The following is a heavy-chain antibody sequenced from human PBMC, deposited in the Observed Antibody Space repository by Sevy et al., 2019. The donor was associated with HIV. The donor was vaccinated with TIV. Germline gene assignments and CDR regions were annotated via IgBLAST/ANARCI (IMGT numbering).Heavy chain of an antibody. V-gene: IGHV3-7*01. J-gene: IGHJ6*02. CDR2: IKQDGSDK. D-gene: IGHD6-13*01. CDR3: ARDTGGIGMDV. Sequence: GGSLRLSCAASGFTFSSHWMSWVRQAPGKGLEWVANIKQDGSDKYYVDSVKGRFTISRDNAKNSLSLQMNSLRAEDTAVYYCARDTGGIGMDVWGQGTTVIVSS. CDR1: GFTFSSHW.